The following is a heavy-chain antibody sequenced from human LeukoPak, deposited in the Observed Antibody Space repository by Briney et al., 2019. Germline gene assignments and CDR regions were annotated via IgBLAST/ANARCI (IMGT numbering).Heavy chain of an antibody. CDR1: GFTFSSYS. V-gene: IGHV3-48*04. Sequence: GGSLRLSCAASGFTFSSYSMNWVRQAPGKGLEWVSYISSGGNSIYYADSVKGRFTISRDNTKNSLYLEMNSLRAEDTAVYYCARVYGYNYYFDYWGQGTLVTVSS. J-gene: IGHJ4*02. CDR3: ARVYGYNYYFDY. D-gene: IGHD5-24*01. CDR2: ISSGGNSI.